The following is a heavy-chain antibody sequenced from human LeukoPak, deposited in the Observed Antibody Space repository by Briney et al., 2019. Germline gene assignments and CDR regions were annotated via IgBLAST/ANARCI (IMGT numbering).Heavy chain of an antibody. J-gene: IGHJ4*02. Sequence: ASVKVSCKASGYNFTNYGVTWVRQAPGQGLEWMGWISAYNGNTNYAQKLQGRVTMTTDTSTSTAYMELRSLKSDDTAVYYCARDLKVIDFDYWGQGTLVTVSS. V-gene: IGHV1-18*01. CDR3: ARDLKVIDFDY. CDR2: ISAYNGNT. CDR1: GYNFTNYG.